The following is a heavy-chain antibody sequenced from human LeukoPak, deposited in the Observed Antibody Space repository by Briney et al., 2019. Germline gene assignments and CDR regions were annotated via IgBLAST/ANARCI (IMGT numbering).Heavy chain of an antibody. CDR3: ARDHPGSSWITMYYYYYMDV. J-gene: IGHJ6*03. D-gene: IGHD6-13*01. CDR2: IYHSGST. Sequence: SETLSLTCTVSGYSISSGYYWGWIRQPPGKGLEWIGSIYHSGSTYYNPSLKSRVTISVDTSKNQFSLKLSSVTAADTAVYYCARDHPGSSWITMYYYYYMDVWGKGTTVTVSS. V-gene: IGHV4-38-2*02. CDR1: GYSISSGYY.